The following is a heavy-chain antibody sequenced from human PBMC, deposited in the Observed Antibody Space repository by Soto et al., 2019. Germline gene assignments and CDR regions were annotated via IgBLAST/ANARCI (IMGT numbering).Heavy chain of an antibody. V-gene: IGHV3-33*01. Sequence: WGSLRLSCAASGFTFSSYGMHWVRQAPGKGLEWVAVIWYDGSNNYYADSVKGRFTISRDNSKNTLYLQMNSLRAEDTAVYYCARSTYYYDSSGSPALDCWGQGTLVNVLL. CDR2: IWYDGSNN. D-gene: IGHD3-22*01. CDR1: GFTFSSYG. CDR3: ARSTYYYDSSGSPALDC. J-gene: IGHJ4*02.